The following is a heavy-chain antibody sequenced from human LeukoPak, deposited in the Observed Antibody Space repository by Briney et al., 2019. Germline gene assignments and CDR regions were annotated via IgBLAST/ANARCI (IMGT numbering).Heavy chain of an antibody. J-gene: IGHJ4*02. V-gene: IGHV1-58*01. Sequence: SVKVSCKASGFTFTSSAVQWVRQARGQRLEWIGWIVVGSGNTNYAQKFQERVTITRDMSTSTAYMELSSLRSEDTAVYYCATGGRVPAATLDYWGQGTLVTVSS. CDR3: ATGGRVPAATLDY. D-gene: IGHD2-2*01. CDR1: GFTFTSSA. CDR2: IVVGSGNT.